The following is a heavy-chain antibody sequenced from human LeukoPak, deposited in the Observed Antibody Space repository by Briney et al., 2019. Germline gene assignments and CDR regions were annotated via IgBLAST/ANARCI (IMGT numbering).Heavy chain of an antibody. CDR3: ARDWRGSYFPDY. D-gene: IGHD1-26*01. Sequence: ASVKVSCKTSGYTLTDYFMHWVRQAPGKGLEWMGWINPNSGDTNYAHKFQGRITMTRDTSISTAYMELSRLRSDDTAVYYCARDWRGSYFPDYWGQGTLVTVSS. J-gene: IGHJ4*02. CDR2: INPNSGDT. V-gene: IGHV1-2*02. CDR1: GYTLTDYF.